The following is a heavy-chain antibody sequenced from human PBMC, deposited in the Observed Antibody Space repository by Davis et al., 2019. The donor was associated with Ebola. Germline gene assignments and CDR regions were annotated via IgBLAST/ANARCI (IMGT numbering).Heavy chain of an antibody. J-gene: IGHJ3*02. CDR1: GYTFSNFA. D-gene: IGHD2-2*01. Sequence: ASVKVSCKAPGYTFSNFAVSWVRQAPGQGLEWMGWISVYNGNTNYAQKFQGRVTMTTDTSANTAYMELRSLRSDDTAVYYCVREIGVVVPGVMKDVFDIWGQGTMVTVSS. CDR3: VREIGVVVPGVMKDVFDI. CDR2: ISVYNGNT. V-gene: IGHV1-18*01.